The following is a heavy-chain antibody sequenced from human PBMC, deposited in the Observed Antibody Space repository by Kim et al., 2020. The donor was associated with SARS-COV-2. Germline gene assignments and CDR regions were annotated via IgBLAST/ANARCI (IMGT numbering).Heavy chain of an antibody. D-gene: IGHD4-4*01. V-gene: IGHV3-15*01. CDR3: TTDGEVDSNYDY. Sequence: DYAETVKGRFTISRDDSNNTLYLQMNSLKTEDTAVYYCTTDGEVDSNYDYWGQGTLVTVSS. J-gene: IGHJ4*02.